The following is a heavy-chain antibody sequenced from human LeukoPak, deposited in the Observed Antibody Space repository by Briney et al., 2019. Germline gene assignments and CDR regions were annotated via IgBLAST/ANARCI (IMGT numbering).Heavy chain of an antibody. V-gene: IGHV1-69*13. Sequence: SVKVSCKASGGTFSSYAISWVRQAPGQGLEWMGGIIPIFGIANYAQKFQGRVTITADESTSTAYMELSSLRSEDTAVYYCARLGGITMARGVIRDYYYYYGMDVWGKGTTVTVSS. D-gene: IGHD3-10*01. CDR3: ARLGGITMARGVIRDYYYYYGMDV. CDR2: IIPIFGIA. J-gene: IGHJ6*04. CDR1: GGTFSSYA.